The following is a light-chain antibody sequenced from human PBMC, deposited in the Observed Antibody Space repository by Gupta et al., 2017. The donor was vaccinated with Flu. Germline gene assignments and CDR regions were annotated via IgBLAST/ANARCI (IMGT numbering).Light chain of an antibody. CDR3: MQALQTPPWT. J-gene: IGKJ1*01. CDR2: LGS. Sequence: DIVMTQSPLSLPVTPGEPAPISCRSSQSLLHSNGYNYLDWYLQKPGQSPQLLIYLGSNRASGVPDRFSGSGSGTDFTLKISRVEAEDVGVYYCMQALQTPPWTFGQGTMVEIK. CDR1: QSLLHSNGYNY. V-gene: IGKV2-28*01.